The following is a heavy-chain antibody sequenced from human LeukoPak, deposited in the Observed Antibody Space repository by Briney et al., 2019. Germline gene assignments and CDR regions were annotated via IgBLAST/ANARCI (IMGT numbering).Heavy chain of an antibody. CDR2: LYSGDNT. J-gene: IGHJ4*02. D-gene: IGHD6-19*01. CDR3: ATSTGWPGFDF. Sequence: GGSLRLSCAASGFTVSTKYMTWVRQAPGKGLEWVSVLYSGDNTYYADSVKGRFSISRDNSKNTLYLQMNSLRAEDTAVYYCATSTGWPGFDFWGQGTLVTVSS. CDR1: GFTVSTKY. V-gene: IGHV3-66*01.